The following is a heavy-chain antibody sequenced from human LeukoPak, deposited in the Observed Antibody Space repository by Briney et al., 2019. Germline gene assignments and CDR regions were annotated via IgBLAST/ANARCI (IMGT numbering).Heavy chain of an antibody. J-gene: IGHJ4*02. CDR3: ARDVGEYCSSTNCYASHY. D-gene: IGHD2-2*01. CDR1: GYTFTGYY. Sequence: ASVKVSYKASGYTFTGYYMHWVRQAPGQGLEWMGWINPNSGGTNYAQKFQGRVTMTRDTSISTAYMELSRLRSDDTAVYYCARDVGEYCSSTNCYASHYWGQGTLVTVSS. V-gene: IGHV1-2*02. CDR2: INPNSGGT.